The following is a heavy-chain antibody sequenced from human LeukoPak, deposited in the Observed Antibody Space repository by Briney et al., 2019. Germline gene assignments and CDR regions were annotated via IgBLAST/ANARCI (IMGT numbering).Heavy chain of an antibody. V-gene: IGHV1-18*01. J-gene: IGHJ4*02. CDR1: GYTFTSYG. CDR3: AREWGGRSTYYFDS. Sequence: ASVKVSCKASGYTFTSYGISWVRQAPGQGLEWMGWISAYNGNTNYAQKLQGRVTMTTDTSTSTAYMELTSLRSDDTAVYYCAREWGGRSTYYFDSWGQGTLVTVSS. CDR2: ISAYNGNT. D-gene: IGHD2-15*01.